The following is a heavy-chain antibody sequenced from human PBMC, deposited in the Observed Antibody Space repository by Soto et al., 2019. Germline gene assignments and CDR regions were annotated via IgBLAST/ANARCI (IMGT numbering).Heavy chain of an antibody. Sequence: QLQLQESGPGLVKPSETLSLTWSVSGGSISSSDSYWGWIRQSPGKGLEWIGNVYYNGSTYYNPSLKSRVTISVDTSTNQFSVKLSSVTAADTAVYYCAREFIAVAGFDAFDIWGQGTLVTVSS. D-gene: IGHD6-19*01. CDR3: AREFIAVAGFDAFDI. CDR2: VYYNGST. J-gene: IGHJ3*02. CDR1: GGSISSSDSY. V-gene: IGHV4-39*01.